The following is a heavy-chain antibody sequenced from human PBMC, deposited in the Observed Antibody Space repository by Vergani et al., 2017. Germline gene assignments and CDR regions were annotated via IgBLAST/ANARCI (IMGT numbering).Heavy chain of an antibody. CDR3: ARGNYYGSGTYVDP. Sequence: ELQLVESGGGLVQPGGSLRLSCAASGSTVSGNYMTWVRQAPGKGLEWVSAISGSGGSTYYADSVKGRVTISRDTSKNTLHLQINNLRVEDTAVYYCARGNYYGSGTYVDPWGQGTLVTVSS. V-gene: IGHV3-66*02. CDR1: GSTVSGNY. D-gene: IGHD3-10*01. CDR2: SGSGGST. J-gene: IGHJ5*02.